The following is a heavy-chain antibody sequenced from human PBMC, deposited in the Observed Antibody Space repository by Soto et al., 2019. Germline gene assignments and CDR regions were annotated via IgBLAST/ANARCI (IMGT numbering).Heavy chain of an antibody. D-gene: IGHD3-16*01. CDR1: GFTFSHYW. J-gene: IGHJ4*02. CDR3: ARGGSESDY. CDR2: MKEDGSEK. Sequence: EVQLVESGGDLVQPGGSLRLSCAASGFTFSHYWMTWVRQASGKGLEWVANMKEDGSEKNYVDSVKGRFTISRDNAKNSLYLQMNSLRAEDTAIYYCARGGSESDYWGQGTLVTVSS. V-gene: IGHV3-7*01.